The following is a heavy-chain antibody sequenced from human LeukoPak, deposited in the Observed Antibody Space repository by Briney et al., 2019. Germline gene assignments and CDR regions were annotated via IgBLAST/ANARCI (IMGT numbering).Heavy chain of an antibody. J-gene: IGHJ5*02. Sequence: SETLSLTCTVSGGSISSSSYYWGWLRQPPGKGLEWIGSIYYSGSTYYNPSLKSRVTISVDTSKNQFSLKLSSVTAADTAVYYCARQMQDYDSSGNNWFDPWGQGTLVTVSS. CDR2: IYYSGST. D-gene: IGHD3-22*01. CDR1: GGSISSSSYY. V-gene: IGHV4-39*01. CDR3: ARQMQDYDSSGNNWFDP.